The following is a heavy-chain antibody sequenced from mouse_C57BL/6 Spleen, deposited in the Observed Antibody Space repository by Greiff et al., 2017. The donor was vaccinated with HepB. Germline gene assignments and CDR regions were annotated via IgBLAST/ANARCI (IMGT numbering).Heavy chain of an antibody. Sequence: QVHVKQSGAELVRPGASVTLSCKASGYTFTDYEMHWVKQTPVHGLEWIGAIDPETGGTAYNQKFKGKAILTADKSSSTAYMELRSLTSEDSAVYYCTRWGPHYYAMDYWGQGTSVTVSS. CDR2: IDPETGGT. CDR1: GYTFTDYE. D-gene: IGHD3-3*01. J-gene: IGHJ4*01. CDR3: TRWGPHYYAMDY. V-gene: IGHV1-15*01.